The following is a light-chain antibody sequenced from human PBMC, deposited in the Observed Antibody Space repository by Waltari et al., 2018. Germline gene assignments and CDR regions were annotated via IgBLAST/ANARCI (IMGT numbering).Light chain of an antibody. V-gene: IGLV2-14*03. CDR1: SSAMGGYNF. Sequence: SALTQPASVSGSPGQSITISSTGTSSAMGGYNFVSWYQHHPGKAPKLIIYYVRNRPSGVSNRFSGSKSGNTASLTISGLQAEDEADYYCASYTSSTTGVFGGGTKLTVL. CDR3: ASYTSSTTGV. CDR2: YVR. J-gene: IGLJ2*01.